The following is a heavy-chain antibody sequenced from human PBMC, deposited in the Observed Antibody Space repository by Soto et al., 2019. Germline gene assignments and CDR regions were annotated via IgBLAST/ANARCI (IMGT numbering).Heavy chain of an antibody. CDR2: IYYSGST. CDR3: AMLALGTIRTLDY. D-gene: IGHD3-3*02. V-gene: IGHV4-61*01. CDR1: GGSVSSGSYY. Sequence: SETLSLTCTVSGGSVSSGSYYWSWIRQPPGKGLECVGYIYYSGSTNYNPSLKSRVTISVDTSKNQFSLKLSSVTAADTAVYYGAMLALGTIRTLDYWGQGTLVTVPS. J-gene: IGHJ4*02.